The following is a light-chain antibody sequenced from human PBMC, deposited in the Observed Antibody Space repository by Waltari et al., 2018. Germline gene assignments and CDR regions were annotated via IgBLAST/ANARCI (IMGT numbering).Light chain of an antibody. Sequence: SYELTQPPSVSVSPGQTARIPCSGDVLPKQYAYWYQQKPGQAPVLIISQDTERASGNPEQFSGSTAGTTVTLTISGAQADDEADYYCQSAHSGSTHLLCGGGTKLTVL. CDR3: QSAHSGSTHLL. CDR1: VLPKQY. V-gene: IGLV3-25*03. CDR2: QDT. J-gene: IGLJ2*01.